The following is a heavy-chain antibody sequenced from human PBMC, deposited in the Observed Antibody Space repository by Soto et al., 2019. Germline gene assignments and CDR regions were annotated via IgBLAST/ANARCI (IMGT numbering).Heavy chain of an antibody. V-gene: IGHV1-18*01. Sequence: QVQLVQSGAEVKKPGASVKVSCKASGYTFTSFGISWVRQAPGQGLEWMGWISAYNGNTNYAENLQGRVTMTTDTTTSTAYMELRSMRSDDTAVYYCARDHRGGTDAFDIWGQGTMVTVSS. CDR1: GYTFTSFG. CDR3: ARDHRGGTDAFDI. CDR2: ISAYNGNT. D-gene: IGHD2-15*01. J-gene: IGHJ3*02.